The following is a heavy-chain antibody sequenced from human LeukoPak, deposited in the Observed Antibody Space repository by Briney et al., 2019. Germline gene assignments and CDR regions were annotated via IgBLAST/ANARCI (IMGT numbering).Heavy chain of an antibody. CDR2: MNPNSGNT. CDR3: ARGARGYNWNYLNYYHYMDV. V-gene: IGHV1-8*01. CDR1: GYTFTSYD. Sequence: ASVKVSCKASGYTFTSYDLNWVRQATGQGLEWMGWMNPNSGNTGYAQKFQGRVTMTRNTSISTAYMELSSLSSEDTAVYYCARGARGYNWNYLNYYHYMDVWGKGTTVTVSS. J-gene: IGHJ6*03. D-gene: IGHD1-7*01.